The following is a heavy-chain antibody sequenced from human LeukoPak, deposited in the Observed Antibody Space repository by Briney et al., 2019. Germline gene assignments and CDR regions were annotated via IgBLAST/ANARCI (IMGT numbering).Heavy chain of an antibody. Sequence: ASVKVSCKASGYTFTGYGISWVRQAPGQGLEWMGWISAYNGNTNYAQKLQGRVTMTTDTSTSTAYMELRSLRSDDTAVYYCARGRYCSGGSCYTSALDIWGQGTMVTVSS. V-gene: IGHV1-18*01. CDR2: ISAYNGNT. CDR1: GYTFTGYG. D-gene: IGHD2-15*01. J-gene: IGHJ3*02. CDR3: ARGRYCSGGSCYTSALDI.